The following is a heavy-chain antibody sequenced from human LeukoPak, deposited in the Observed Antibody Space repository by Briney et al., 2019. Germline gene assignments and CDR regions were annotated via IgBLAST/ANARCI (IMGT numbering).Heavy chain of an antibody. CDR3: AREARLLWFGEFAGVFDY. D-gene: IGHD3-10*01. Sequence: PSETLSLTCTVSGGSISSYYWSWIRQPPGKGLEWIGYIHYSGSTNYNPSLKSRVTISVDTSKNQFSLKLSSVTAADTAVYYCAREARLLWFGEFAGVFDYWGQGTLVTVSS. V-gene: IGHV4-59*01. CDR2: IHYSGST. J-gene: IGHJ4*02. CDR1: GGSISSYY.